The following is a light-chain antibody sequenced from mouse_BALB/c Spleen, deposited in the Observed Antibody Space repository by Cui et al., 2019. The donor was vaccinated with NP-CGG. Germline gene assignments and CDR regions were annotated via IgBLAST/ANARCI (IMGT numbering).Light chain of an antibody. CDR1: TGAVTTSNY. V-gene: IGLV1*01. CDR2: GTN. CDR3: ALWYSNHWV. J-gene: IGLJ1*01. Sequence: QPLLPRESALTTSPGETVTLTCRSSTGAVTTSNYANWVQEKPDHLFTGLIGGTNNRAPGVPARFSGSLIGDKAALTITGAQTEDEAIYFCALWYSNHWVFGGGTKLTVL.